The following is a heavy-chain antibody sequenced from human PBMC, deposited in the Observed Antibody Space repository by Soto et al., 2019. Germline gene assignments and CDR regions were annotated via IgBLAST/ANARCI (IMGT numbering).Heavy chain of an antibody. CDR3: ARVRDWFDP. CDR2: IDHSGYT. Sequence: KPSETLSLTCAVYGGSFSGYYWNWIRQPPGKGLEWIGEIDHSGYTNYNPSLKSRVTISVDTSKNQFSLRLTSMTAADTAVYYCARVRDWFDPWGQGTLVTVSS. J-gene: IGHJ5*02. V-gene: IGHV4-34*01. D-gene: IGHD3-3*01. CDR1: GGSFSGYY.